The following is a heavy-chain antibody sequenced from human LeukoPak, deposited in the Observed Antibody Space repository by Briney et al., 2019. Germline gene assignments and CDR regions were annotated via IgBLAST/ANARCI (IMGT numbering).Heavy chain of an antibody. J-gene: IGHJ4*02. CDR3: TRGAGWLIDY. CDR1: GGSISSYY. V-gene: IGHV4-59*01. CDR2: FHNSGTS. Sequence: PSETLSLTCSVSGGSISSYYWSWIRQPPGKGLEWIGYFHNSGTSTYNPSLKSRVTISADTSKNQFSLKLNSLTTADTAVYYCTRGAGWLIDYWGQGILVTVSS. D-gene: IGHD3-16*01.